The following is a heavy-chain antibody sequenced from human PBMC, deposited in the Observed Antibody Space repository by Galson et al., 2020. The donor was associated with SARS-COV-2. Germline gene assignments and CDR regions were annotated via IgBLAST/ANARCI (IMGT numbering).Heavy chain of an antibody. D-gene: IGHD3-9*01. CDR3: AKDPSKRFEDGTGHYLPDYLDS. CDR2: ISGSDERT. V-gene: IGHV3-23*01. J-gene: IGHJ4*02. CDR1: GFTFSSYA. Sequence: GGSLRLSCAASGFTFSSYAMTWVRQAPGKGLEWVSIISGSDERTFYADFAKGRFTISRDNSKNTLYLQMNSLRGDDTAIYYCAKDPSKRFEDGTGHYLPDYLDSWGQGTLVSVSS.